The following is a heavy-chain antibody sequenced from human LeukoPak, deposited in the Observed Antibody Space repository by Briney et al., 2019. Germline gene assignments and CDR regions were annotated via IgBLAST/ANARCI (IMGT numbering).Heavy chain of an antibody. D-gene: IGHD3-22*01. CDR2: IKDDGNEK. CDR3: GRDPYYDSLDY. Sequence: GGSLRLSCAGSGFTFSTYWMSWVRQAPGKGLEWVANIKDDGNEKYYVDSVKGRFTISRDNAKNSLYLQMNSLRAEDTAVYYCGRDPYYDSLDYWGQGTLVTVSS. J-gene: IGHJ4*02. CDR1: GFTFSTYW. V-gene: IGHV3-7*01.